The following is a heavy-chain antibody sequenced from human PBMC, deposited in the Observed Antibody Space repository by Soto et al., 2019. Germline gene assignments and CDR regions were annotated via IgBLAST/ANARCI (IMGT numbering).Heavy chain of an antibody. Sequence: EVQLVDSGGDLVKPGGSLRLSCAASGFTFSNAWMNWVRQAPGKGLEWVGRIQSKAGGGATEFAAPVKGRFAISRDDSNNTLYLQMNSLKTEDTAVYYCTTVSSGKFDYWGQGTLVTVSS. CDR1: GFTFSNAW. V-gene: IGHV3-15*07. CDR2: IQSKAGGGAT. D-gene: IGHD3-22*01. CDR3: TTVSSGKFDY. J-gene: IGHJ4*02.